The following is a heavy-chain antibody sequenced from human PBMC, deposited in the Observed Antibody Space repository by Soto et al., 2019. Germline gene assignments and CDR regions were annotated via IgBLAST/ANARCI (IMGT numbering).Heavy chain of an antibody. D-gene: IGHD2-2*01. CDR1: GGSISSVSYY. J-gene: IGHJ5*02. CDR2: IYYSGSA. Sequence: SDTLSLTCTVSGGSISSVSYYWGWIRQPPGKGLEWIGSIYYSGSAYYSPSLKSRVTMSVDTSKNQLSLKLSSVTAADTAVYYCARLHCNSPNCVPLDPWGQGTLVTVS. CDR3: ARLHCNSPNCVPLDP. V-gene: IGHV4-39*01.